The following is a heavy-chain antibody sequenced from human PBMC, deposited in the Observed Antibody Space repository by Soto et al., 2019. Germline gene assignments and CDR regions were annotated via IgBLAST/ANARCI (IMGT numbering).Heavy chain of an antibody. CDR3: VRDLDGSGSYYTDY. CDR2: ISVHNGNI. V-gene: IGHV1-18*01. CDR1: GYNFINYG. Sequence: GSVKVSCKASGYNFINYGITWVRQAPGQGLEWMGWISVHNGNIKYAQKLQGRVTMTTDTSTSTAYMELRSLRSDDTAVYYCVRDLDGSGSYYTDYWGPGTVVTVSS. J-gene: IGHJ4*02. D-gene: IGHD3-10*01.